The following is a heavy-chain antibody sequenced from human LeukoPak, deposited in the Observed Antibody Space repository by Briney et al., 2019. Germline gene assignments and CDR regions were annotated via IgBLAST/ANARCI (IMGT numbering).Heavy chain of an antibody. CDR1: GYTFTNYG. Sequence: ASVKVSCKAFGYTFTNYGISWVRQAPGQGLEWMGWISAYNGDTNSAQRLQGRVTMTTDTSASTAYMELRSLRSADTAVYYCARDPSNSSGWKTWFDPWGQGTLVTVSS. V-gene: IGHV1-18*01. CDR3: ARDPSNSSGWKTWFDP. D-gene: IGHD6-19*01. J-gene: IGHJ5*02. CDR2: ISAYNGDT.